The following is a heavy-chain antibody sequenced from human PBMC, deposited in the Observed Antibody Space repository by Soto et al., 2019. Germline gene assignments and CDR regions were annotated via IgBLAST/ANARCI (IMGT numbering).Heavy chain of an antibody. Sequence: GASVKVSCKASGGTFSSYAISWVRQAPGQGLEWMGGIIPIFGTANYAQKFQGRVTITADKSTSTAYMELSSLRSEDTAVYYCARGIHTMIRSLGYWGQGTLVTVSS. D-gene: IGHD3-22*01. J-gene: IGHJ4*02. CDR1: GGTFSSYA. CDR2: IIPIFGTA. CDR3: ARGIHTMIRSLGY. V-gene: IGHV1-69*06.